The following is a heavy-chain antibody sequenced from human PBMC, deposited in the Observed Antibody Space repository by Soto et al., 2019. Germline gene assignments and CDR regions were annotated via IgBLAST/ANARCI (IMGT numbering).Heavy chain of an antibody. Sequence: QVQLVQSGAEVRKPGSSVKVSCRASGGTFSSYTISWVRQAPGQGLEWMGGIIPMFPTADYAQKFQGRLTITADESTSTAYMQLSSLRSEDTAVYYCSISDAYGRGDYWGQGTLVTVSS. J-gene: IGHJ4*02. CDR2: IIPMFPTA. V-gene: IGHV1-69*01. CDR3: SISDAYGRGDY. D-gene: IGHD4-17*01. CDR1: GGTFSSYT.